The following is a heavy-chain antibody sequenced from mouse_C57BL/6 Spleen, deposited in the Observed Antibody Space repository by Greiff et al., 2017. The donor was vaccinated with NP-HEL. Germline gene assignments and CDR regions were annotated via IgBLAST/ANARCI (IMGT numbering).Heavy chain of an antibody. Sequence: QVQLQQSGPGLVAPSQSLSITCTVSGFSLTSYAISWVRQPPGKGLEWLGVIWTGGGTNYNSALNSRLSISKDNSKSQVFLKMNSLQTDDTARYYCARNPITTVVDYYAMDYWGQGTSVTVSS. D-gene: IGHD1-1*01. CDR2: IWTGGGT. CDR3: ARNPITTVVDYYAMDY. V-gene: IGHV2-9-1*01. CDR1: GFSLTSYA. J-gene: IGHJ4*01.